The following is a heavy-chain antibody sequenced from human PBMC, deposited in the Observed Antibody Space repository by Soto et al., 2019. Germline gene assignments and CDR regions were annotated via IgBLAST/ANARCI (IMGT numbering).Heavy chain of an antibody. V-gene: IGHV1-3*01. CDR1: GYTFTTYT. CDR2: INPGNGDT. Sequence: ASVKVSCKASGYTFTTYTLQWLRQAPGQSLEWMGWINPGNGDTKYSQTFQGRVTITSDTSTSTAYMELRSLRSDDTAVYYCARAREYSSSWSTPDYWGQGTLVTVSS. J-gene: IGHJ4*02. D-gene: IGHD6-13*01. CDR3: ARAREYSSSWSTPDY.